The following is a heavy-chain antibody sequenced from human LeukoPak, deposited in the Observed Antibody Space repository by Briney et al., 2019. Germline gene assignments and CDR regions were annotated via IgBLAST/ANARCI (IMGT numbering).Heavy chain of an antibody. CDR3: ARAGRPMIGGVTPLEHFDS. CDR2: INAGVGNT. D-gene: IGHD3-10*01. Sequence: GASVKVSCKASGYTFSSYAIHWVRQAPGQGLEWMGWINAGVGNTKYSEKFQDRVTVTRDTPATTAYMELSSLRAEDTAVYYCARAGRPMIGGVTPLEHFDSWGQGTLVTVSS. J-gene: IGHJ4*02. V-gene: IGHV1-3*01. CDR1: GYTFSSYA.